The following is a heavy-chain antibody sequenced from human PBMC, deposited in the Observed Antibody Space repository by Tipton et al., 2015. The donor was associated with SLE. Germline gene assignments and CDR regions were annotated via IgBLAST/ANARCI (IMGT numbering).Heavy chain of an antibody. CDR2: IYYSGST. V-gene: IGHV4-59*08. J-gene: IGHJ4*02. Sequence: TLSLTCTVSGGSISSYYWSWIRQPPGKGLEWIGYIYYSGSTNYNPSLKSRVTISVDTSKNHFSLKLSSVTAADTAVYYCARGTYYYDTSGYWTANYFDYWGLGTLVAVSS. CDR3: ARGTYYYDTSGYWTANYFDY. CDR1: GGSISSYY. D-gene: IGHD3-22*01.